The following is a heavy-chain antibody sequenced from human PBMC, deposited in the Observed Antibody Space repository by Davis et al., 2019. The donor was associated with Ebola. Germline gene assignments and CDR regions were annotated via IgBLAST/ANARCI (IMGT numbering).Heavy chain of an antibody. CDR1: GGSISSYY. D-gene: IGHD6-13*01. CDR3: ARGSSWYPPPLDY. CDR2: IYYSGST. Sequence: PSETLSLTCTVSGGSISSYYWSWIRQPPGKGLEWIGYIYYSGSTNYNPSLKSRVTISVDTSKNQFSLKLSSVTAADTAVYYCARGSSWYPPPLDYWGQGTLVTVSS. V-gene: IGHV4-59*01. J-gene: IGHJ4*02.